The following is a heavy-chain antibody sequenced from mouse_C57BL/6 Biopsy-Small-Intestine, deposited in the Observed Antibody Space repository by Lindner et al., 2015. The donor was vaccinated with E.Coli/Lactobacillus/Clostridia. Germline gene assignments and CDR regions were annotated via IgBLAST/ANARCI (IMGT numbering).Heavy chain of an antibody. CDR2: INPSAGGT. Sequence: VQLQESGPELVNPGASVKISCKASGYSFTGYYMNWVKQSPEKSLEWIGEINPSAGGTTYNQKFKAKATLTVDKSSSTAYMQLKSLTSEDSAVYYCARKDGNYLAWFAYWGQGTLVTVSA. CDR1: GYSFTGYY. J-gene: IGHJ3*01. V-gene: IGHV1-42*01. CDR3: ARKDGNYLAWFAY. D-gene: IGHD2-1*01.